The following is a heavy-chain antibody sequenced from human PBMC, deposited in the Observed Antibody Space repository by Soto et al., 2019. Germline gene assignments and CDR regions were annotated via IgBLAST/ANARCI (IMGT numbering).Heavy chain of an antibody. J-gene: IGHJ6*02. V-gene: IGHV1-69*02. CDR2: IIPILDIP. Sequence: QVQLVQSGAEVKKPGSSVKVSCKASGGTFSRYTISWVRQAPGQGLEWMGRIIPILDIPNYAHNFQGRVTITADKPTSTAYMELSSLRSDDTAVYYCASHFTGVLVLGASPPGGDNYGWDVWGQGTTVTVSS. CDR1: GGTFSRYT. CDR3: ASHFTGVLVLGASPPGGDNYGWDV. D-gene: IGHD2-15*01.